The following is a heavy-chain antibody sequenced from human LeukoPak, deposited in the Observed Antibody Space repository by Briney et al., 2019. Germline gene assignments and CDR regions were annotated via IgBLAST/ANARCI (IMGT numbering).Heavy chain of an antibody. D-gene: IGHD1-14*01. CDR2: IYPGDSDT. Sequence: GESLKISCNGSGYSFACYWIAWVRQMPGKGLEWMGIIYPGDSDTRYSPSFQGQVTISADKSINTAYLQWSSLQASDTAIYYCARQVSAGDFDYWGQGSLVTVSS. CDR1: GYSFACYW. J-gene: IGHJ4*02. CDR3: ARQVSAGDFDY. V-gene: IGHV5-51*01.